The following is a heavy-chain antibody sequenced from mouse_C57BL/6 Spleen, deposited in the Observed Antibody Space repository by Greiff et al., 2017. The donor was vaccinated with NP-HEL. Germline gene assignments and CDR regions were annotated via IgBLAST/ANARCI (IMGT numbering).Heavy chain of an antibody. D-gene: IGHD1-1*01. CDR3: AGIYYGSSYAMDY. Sequence: QVQLKQPGAELVKPGASVKMSCKASGYTFTSYWITWVKQRPGQGLEWIGDIYPGSGSTNYNEKFKSKATLTVDTSSSTAYMQLSSLTSEDSAVYYCAGIYYGSSYAMDYWGQGTSVTVSS. J-gene: IGHJ4*01. CDR2: IYPGSGST. V-gene: IGHV1-55*01. CDR1: GYTFTSYW.